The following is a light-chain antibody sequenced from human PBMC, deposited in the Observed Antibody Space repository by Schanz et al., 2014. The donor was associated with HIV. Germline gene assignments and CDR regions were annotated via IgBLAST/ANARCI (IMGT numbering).Light chain of an antibody. J-gene: IGLJ3*02. CDR2: VNH. CDR3: ATWDSTLSAGV. CDR1: AFNIGQNY. V-gene: IGLV1-51*01. Sequence: QSVLTQPPSMSAAPGQRVTISCAGSAFNIGQNYVSWFQQFPGTAPKLLIFVNHQRPSDIPDRFSGSKTGTSATLGIAGLQTGDEADYYCATWDSTLSAGVFGGGTKLTVL.